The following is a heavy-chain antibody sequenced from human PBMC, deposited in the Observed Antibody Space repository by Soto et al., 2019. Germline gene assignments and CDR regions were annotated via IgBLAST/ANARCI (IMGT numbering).Heavy chain of an antibody. D-gene: IGHD2-21*02. CDR2: IIPIFGTA. V-gene: IGHV1-69*13. Sequence: SVKVSCKASGGTFSSYAISWVRQAPGQGLEWMGGIIPIFGTANYAQKFQGRVTITADESTSTAYMELSSLRSEDTAVYYCARVAYCGGDCSTLGAYNWFEPWGQGTMVTVSS. CDR3: ARVAYCGGDCSTLGAYNWFEP. J-gene: IGHJ5*02. CDR1: GGTFSSYA.